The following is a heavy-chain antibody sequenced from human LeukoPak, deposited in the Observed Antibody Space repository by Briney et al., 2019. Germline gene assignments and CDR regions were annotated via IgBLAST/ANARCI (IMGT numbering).Heavy chain of an antibody. J-gene: IGHJ3*02. CDR3: ALRVGCSGGSCYSADAFDI. CDR1: GGSISSSSYY. V-gene: IGHV4-39*01. Sequence: SETLSLTCTVSGGSISSSSYYWGWIRQPPGKRLEWIGSIYYSGSTYYNPSLKSRVTISVDTSKNQFSLKLSSVTAADTAVYYCALRVGCSGGSCYSADAFDIWGQGTMVTVSS. D-gene: IGHD2-15*01. CDR2: IYYSGST.